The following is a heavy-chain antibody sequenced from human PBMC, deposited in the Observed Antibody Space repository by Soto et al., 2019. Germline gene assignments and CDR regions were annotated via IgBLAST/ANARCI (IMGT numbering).Heavy chain of an antibody. D-gene: IGHD1-1*01. CDR2: IMVGSGHT. CDR1: GFTFTTFG. J-gene: IGHJ1*01. V-gene: IGHV1-58*01. Sequence: QMQLVQSGPEVKRPGTSMKVSCKASGFTFTTFGLHWARQARGQRLEWIGWIMVGSGHTNYAQKFQDRLNITRDRDRYTTTTSMELSSMTSEDTDVYYCAAFATRVGLSLGIWGQGTRVTGSS. CDR3: AAFATRVGLSLGI.